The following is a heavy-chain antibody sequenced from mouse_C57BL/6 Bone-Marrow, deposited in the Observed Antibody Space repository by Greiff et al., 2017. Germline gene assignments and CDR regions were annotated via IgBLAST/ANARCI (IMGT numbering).Heavy chain of an antibody. Sequence: QVQLQQSGAELARPGASVKLSCKASGYTFTSYGISWVKQRTGQGLEWIGEIYPRSGNTYYNEKFKGKDTLTADKSSSTAYMELRSLTSEDSAVYFCARVYYYGSSDYVDYWGQGTTLTVSS. CDR3: ARVYYYGSSDYVDY. CDR1: GYTFTSYG. CDR2: IYPRSGNT. J-gene: IGHJ2*01. V-gene: IGHV1-81*01. D-gene: IGHD1-1*01.